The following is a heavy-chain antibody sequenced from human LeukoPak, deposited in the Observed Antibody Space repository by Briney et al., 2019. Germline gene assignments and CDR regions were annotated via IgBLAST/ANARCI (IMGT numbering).Heavy chain of an antibody. Sequence: GESLQISCKGAGYSFTSYWIGWVRRMPGKGLAWMGVIYPGDSHTRYSPSFQGQGTISADKSINTAYLQWNSLKASDTAIYYCTRSPDIDILTAYSRYYFDYWGQGTLVTVSS. V-gene: IGHV5-51*01. J-gene: IGHJ4*02. CDR2: IYPGDSHT. CDR3: TRSPDIDILTAYSRYYFDY. D-gene: IGHD3-9*01. CDR1: GYSFTSYW.